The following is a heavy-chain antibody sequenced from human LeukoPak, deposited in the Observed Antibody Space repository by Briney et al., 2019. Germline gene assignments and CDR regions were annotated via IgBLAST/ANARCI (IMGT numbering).Heavy chain of an antibody. CDR2: INPNSGGT. D-gene: IGHD6-19*01. Sequence: ASVKVSCKASGYTFTGYYMHWVRQAPGQGLEWMGWINPNSGGTNYAQKLQGRVTMTTDTSTSTAYMELRSLRSDDTAVYYCAREGAVAGSQFDYWGQGTLVTVSS. J-gene: IGHJ4*02. V-gene: IGHV1-2*02. CDR1: GYTFTGYY. CDR3: AREGAVAGSQFDY.